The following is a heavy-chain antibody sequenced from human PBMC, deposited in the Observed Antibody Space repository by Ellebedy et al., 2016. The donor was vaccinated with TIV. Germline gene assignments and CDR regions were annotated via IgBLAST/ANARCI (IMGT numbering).Heavy chain of an antibody. Sequence: GESLKISCAASGFTFSSYAMSWVRQAPGKGLEWVSAISGSGGSTYYADSVKGRFTISRDNSKNTVFLQMNSLRAEDTALYYCAKANSGGNYYYGMDVWGQGTTVTVSS. J-gene: IGHJ6*02. D-gene: IGHD5-12*01. V-gene: IGHV3-23*01. CDR2: ISGSGGST. CDR1: GFTFSSYA. CDR3: AKANSGGNYYYGMDV.